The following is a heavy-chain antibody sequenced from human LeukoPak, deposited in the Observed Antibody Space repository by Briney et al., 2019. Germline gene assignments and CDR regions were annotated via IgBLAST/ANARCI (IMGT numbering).Heavy chain of an antibody. V-gene: IGHV4-34*01. CDR2: INHSGST. D-gene: IGHD6-6*01. CDR1: GESFSGFY. Sequence: SETLSLTCAVYGESFSGFYWSWIRQPPGKGLEWIGEINHSGSTNYKPSLKSRVTRSADTSKNQFSLKLSSVTAADTAVYYCARGSRSKAARPKYFDYWGQGTLVTVSS. J-gene: IGHJ4*02. CDR3: ARGSRSKAARPKYFDY.